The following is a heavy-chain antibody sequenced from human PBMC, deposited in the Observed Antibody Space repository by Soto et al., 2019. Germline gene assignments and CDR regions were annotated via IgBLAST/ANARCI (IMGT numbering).Heavy chain of an antibody. J-gene: IGHJ4*02. CDR1: GFTFSSYA. Sequence: GGSLRLSCAASGFTFSSYAMSWVRQAPGKGLEWVSAISGSGGSTYYADSVKGRFTISRDNSKNTLYLQMNSLRAEDTAVYYCAKEGSRGFNRITIFGVVAHKALGHFDYWGQGT. V-gene: IGHV3-23*01. D-gene: IGHD3-3*01. CDR2: ISGSGGST. CDR3: AKEGSRGFNRITIFGVVAHKALGHFDY.